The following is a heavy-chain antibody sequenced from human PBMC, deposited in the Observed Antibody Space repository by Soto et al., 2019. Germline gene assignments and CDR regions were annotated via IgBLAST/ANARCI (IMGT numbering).Heavy chain of an antibody. V-gene: IGHV3-33*01. CDR3: ARVLRYYDILTGLDYYYGMDV. Sequence: QVQLVESGGGVVQPGRSLRLSCAASGFTFSSYGMHWVRQAPGKGLEWVAVIWYDGSNKYYADSVKGRFTISRDNSKNTLYLQMNSLRAEDTAVYYCARVLRYYDILTGLDYYYGMDVWGQGTTVTVSS. CDR2: IWYDGSNK. J-gene: IGHJ6*02. CDR1: GFTFSSYG. D-gene: IGHD3-9*01.